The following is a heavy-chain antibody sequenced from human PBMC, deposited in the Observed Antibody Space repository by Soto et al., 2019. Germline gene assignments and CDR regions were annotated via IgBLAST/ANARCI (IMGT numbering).Heavy chain of an antibody. CDR1: GLTVSASF. D-gene: IGHD6-19*01. CDR2: LYAGGGSGST. CDR3: ANAVASGLNAFDF. V-gene: IGHV3-53*01. Sequence: EVQLVESGGGLVRPGGSLRLSCAATGLTVSASFMNWVRQTPGKGLEWVSVLYAGGGSGSTYYAESVKGRFVTSRDDSRNTLYLQMNSLREEDTGVYYCANAVASGLNAFDFWGQGTMVSVSS. J-gene: IGHJ3*01.